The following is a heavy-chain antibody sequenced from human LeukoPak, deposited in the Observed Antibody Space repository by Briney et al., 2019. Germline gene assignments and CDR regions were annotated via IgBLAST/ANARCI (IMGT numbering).Heavy chain of an antibody. J-gene: IGHJ6*03. CDR2: IFSGGST. CDR3: ARVFSDFWSGYYPNDYYYYYMDV. V-gene: IGHV3-66*02. D-gene: IGHD3-3*01. Sequence: GSLRLSCAASGFTVSSNYMSWVRQAPGKGLEWVSVIFSGGSTYYADSVKGRFTISRDNSKNTLYLQMNSLRAEDTAVYYCARVFSDFWSGYYPNDYYYYYMDVWGKGTTVTVSS. CDR1: GFTVSSNY.